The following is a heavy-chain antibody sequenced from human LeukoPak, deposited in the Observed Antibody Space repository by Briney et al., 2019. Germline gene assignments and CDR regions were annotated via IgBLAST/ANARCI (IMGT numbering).Heavy chain of an antibody. CDR1: GFTFRSYA. V-gene: IGHV3-30*04. CDR3: AKDWGYCSGGSCYYFDY. Sequence: GGSLRLSCAASGFTFRSYAMHWVRQAPGKGLEWVAVISYDAINKYYADSVKGRFTISRDNSKNTLYLQMNSLRAEDTAVYYCAKDWGYCSGGSCYYFDYWGQGTLVTVSS. D-gene: IGHD2-15*01. CDR2: ISYDAINK. J-gene: IGHJ4*02.